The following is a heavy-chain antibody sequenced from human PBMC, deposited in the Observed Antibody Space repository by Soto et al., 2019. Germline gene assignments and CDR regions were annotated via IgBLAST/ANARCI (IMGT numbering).Heavy chain of an antibody. V-gene: IGHV3-49*04. CDR2: IRRNAYGGTR. J-gene: IGHJ4*02. CDR3: TRSLAIDFDL. Sequence: EVQLVESGGGLVQPGRSLRLSCSASGFNFGVYAMSWVRQAPGKGLEWVGFIRRNAYGGTRDYAASVKGRFFISRDDYKSIAYLQMNSLKIEDTAVYYCTRSLAIDFDLWGQGTLVTVSS. CDR1: GFNFGVYA.